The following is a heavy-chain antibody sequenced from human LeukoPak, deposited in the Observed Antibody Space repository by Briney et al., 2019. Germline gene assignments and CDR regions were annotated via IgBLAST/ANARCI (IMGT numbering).Heavy chain of an antibody. CDR3: ASSRYCGGDCYWFDY. D-gene: IGHD2-21*01. CDR2: ISAYNGNT. J-gene: IGHJ4*02. CDR1: GYTFTSYG. Sequence: ASVKVSCKASGYTFTSYGISWVRQAPGQGLEWMGWISAYNGNTNYAQKLQGRVTMTTDTSTRTAYMELRSLRSDDTAVYYVASSRYCGGDCYWFDYWGQGTLVTVSS. V-gene: IGHV1-18*01.